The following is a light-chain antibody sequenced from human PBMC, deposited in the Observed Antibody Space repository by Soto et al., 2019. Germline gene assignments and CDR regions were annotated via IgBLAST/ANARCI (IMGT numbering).Light chain of an antibody. Sequence: DIQITQSPSSLSASVGDRVTITCRASQSISSYLNWYQQKPGKAPKLLIYAGSSLQSGVPPRFSGRGSGADFTLTISSPQPEDFATYYCQQTYSIPVTFGQGTRLEIK. CDR2: AGS. V-gene: IGKV1-39*01. CDR1: QSISSY. J-gene: IGKJ5*01. CDR3: QQTYSIPVT.